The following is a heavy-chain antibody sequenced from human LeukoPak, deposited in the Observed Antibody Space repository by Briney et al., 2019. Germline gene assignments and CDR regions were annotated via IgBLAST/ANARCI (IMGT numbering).Heavy chain of an antibody. D-gene: IGHD3-3*01. CDR3: ARVSAHGICDS. J-gene: IGHJ4*02. Sequence: SETLSLTCTVSGYSITSGYYWAWIRQPPGKGLEWIGNIYHSGRAFYKSSLKSRVTMSVETSKNQSSLNLTSVTAADTAVYFCARVSAHGICDSWGRGTLVTVSS. CDR1: GYSITSGYY. V-gene: IGHV4-38-2*02. CDR2: IYHSGRA.